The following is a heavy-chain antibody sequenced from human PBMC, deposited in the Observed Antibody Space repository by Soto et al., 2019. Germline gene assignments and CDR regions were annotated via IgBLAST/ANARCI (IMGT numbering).Heavy chain of an antibody. D-gene: IGHD1-26*01. CDR2: ISGSSKYI. Sequence: GGSLRLSCAAAGSTFSTYNMNWVRQAPGKGLEWVSSISGSSKYIYYADSVKGRFTLSRDNANNSLYLQMNSLRVEDTALYYCVREDGKVGSNSAFDIWGRGTMVTV. CDR3: VREDGKVGSNSAFDI. CDR1: GSTFSTYN. J-gene: IGHJ3*02. V-gene: IGHV3-21*06.